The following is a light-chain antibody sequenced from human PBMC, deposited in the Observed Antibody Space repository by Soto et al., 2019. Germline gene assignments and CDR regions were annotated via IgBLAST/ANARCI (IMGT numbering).Light chain of an antibody. J-gene: IGLJ1*01. Sequence: SYELTQSPSVSVAPEKTATITCGGNNIGNKRVHWYRQKPGQAPVLLISYDSDRPSGIPERFSGSNSGNTATLTISRVEAGDEADYYCQVWYIRTDNYVFGSGTKLTVL. CDR3: QVWYIRTDNYV. CDR2: YDS. V-gene: IGLV3-21*04. CDR1: NIGNKR.